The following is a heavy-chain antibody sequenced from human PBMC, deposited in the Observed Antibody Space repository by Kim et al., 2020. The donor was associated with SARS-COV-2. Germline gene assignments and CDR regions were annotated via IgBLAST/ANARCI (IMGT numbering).Heavy chain of an antibody. CDR2: INAGNGNT. D-gene: IGHD3-9*01. V-gene: IGHV1-3*01. Sequence: ASVKVSCKASGYTFTSYAMHWVRQAPGQRLEWMGWINAGNGNTKYSQKFQGRVTITRDTSASTAYMELSSLRSEDTAVYYCASGTPYLRYFDWLFSLYWGQGTLVTVSS. CDR3: ASGTPYLRYFDWLFSLY. J-gene: IGHJ4*02. CDR1: GYTFTSYA.